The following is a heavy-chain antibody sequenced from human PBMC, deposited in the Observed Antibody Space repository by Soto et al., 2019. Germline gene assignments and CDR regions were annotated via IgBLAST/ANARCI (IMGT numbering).Heavy chain of an antibody. Sequence: PVGSLRLSRAAFGFDFNKYAMTWVRQAPGKGLQWVSSITSNGDSTYYADSVKGRFTTSRDNSKNTLYLQMNSLRADDTAVFYCAKDSPSYTTSPFYFDSWGQGTLVTVSS. V-gene: IGHV3-23*01. J-gene: IGHJ4*02. CDR1: GFDFNKYA. D-gene: IGHD2-2*02. CDR3: AKDSPSYTTSPFYFDS. CDR2: ITSNGDST.